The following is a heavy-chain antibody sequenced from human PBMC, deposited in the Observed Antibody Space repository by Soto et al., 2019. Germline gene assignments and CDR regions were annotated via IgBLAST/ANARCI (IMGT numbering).Heavy chain of an antibody. CDR2: ISSSSSTI. D-gene: IGHD3-22*01. Sequence: PGGSLRLSCAASGFTFSSYSMNWVRQAPGKGLEWVSYISSSSSTIYYADSVKGRFTISRDNAKNSLYLQMNSLRDEDTAVYYCARDEQTGYYDSSGYPTPWGQGTLVTVSS. J-gene: IGHJ5*02. CDR1: GFTFSSYS. V-gene: IGHV3-48*02. CDR3: ARDEQTGYYDSSGYPTP.